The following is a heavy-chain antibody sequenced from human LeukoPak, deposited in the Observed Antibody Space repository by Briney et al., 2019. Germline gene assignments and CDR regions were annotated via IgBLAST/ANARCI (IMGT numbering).Heavy chain of an antibody. V-gene: IGHV3-49*04. CDR2: IRSKAYGGTT. CDR3: TRDAPSHSSSWYCWFDP. Sequence: GGALRLSCTASGFSVGDYAMSWVRLAPGKGLEWVGFIRSKAYGGTTEYAASVKGRFTISRDDSKSIAYLQMNSLKTEDTAVYYCTRDAPSHSSSWYCWFDPWGQGTLVTVSS. CDR1: GFSVGDYA. D-gene: IGHD6-13*01. J-gene: IGHJ5*02.